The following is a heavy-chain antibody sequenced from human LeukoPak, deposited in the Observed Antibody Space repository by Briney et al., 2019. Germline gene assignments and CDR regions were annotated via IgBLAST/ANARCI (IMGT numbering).Heavy chain of an antibody. CDR2: ISGTGGRT. J-gene: IGHJ4*02. D-gene: IGHD3-3*01. CDR1: GFTFSSYA. V-gene: IGHV3-23*01. Sequence: GGSLRLSCAASGFTFSSYAMSWVRQAPGKGLEWVSAISGTGGRTIYADSVKGRFTISRDNSKNTLFLQMNSLQAEDTAIYYCGKELWEGSGYIDYWGQGTLVTVSS. CDR3: GKELWEGSGYIDY.